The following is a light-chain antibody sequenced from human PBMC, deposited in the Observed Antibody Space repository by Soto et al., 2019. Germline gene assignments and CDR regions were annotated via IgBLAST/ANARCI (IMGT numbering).Light chain of an antibody. CDR3: TSYTTFGITPWV. V-gene: IGLV2-14*01. CDR1: RSDVGGYNY. J-gene: IGLJ3*02. Sequence: QSALTQPASVSGSPGQSITISCTGTRSDVGGYNYVSWYQHLPGKAPKLIIFEVSNRPSGVSNRFSASKSGNTASLTISGLQAEDEADYYCTSYTTFGITPWVFGVWTKRNVL. CDR2: EVS.